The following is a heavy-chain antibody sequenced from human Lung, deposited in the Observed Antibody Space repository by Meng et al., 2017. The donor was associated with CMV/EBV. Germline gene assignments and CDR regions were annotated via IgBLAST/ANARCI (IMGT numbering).Heavy chain of an antibody. CDR3: ARGFLAAKSGLRSLTY. J-gene: IGHJ4*02. V-gene: IGHV1-8*01. D-gene: IGHD2-15*01. CDR1: GYTFTSYD. Sequence: ASVKVSXKASGYTFTSYDINWVRQATGQGLEWMGWMNPNSGNTGYAQKFRGRVTMTRNTSISTAYMELSSLRSEDTAVYYCARGFLAAKSGLRSLTYWGQGTLVTVSS. CDR2: MNPNSGNT.